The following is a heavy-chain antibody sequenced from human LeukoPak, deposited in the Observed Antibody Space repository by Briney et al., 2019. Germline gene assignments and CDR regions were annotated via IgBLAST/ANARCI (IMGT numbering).Heavy chain of an antibody. CDR2: IIPIFGTA. CDR1: GGTFSSYA. D-gene: IGHD3-22*01. J-gene: IGHJ4*02. CDR3: ARGAYYDSSGYYYAYYVY. V-gene: IGHV1-69*13. Sequence: SVKVSCKASGGTFSSYAISWVRQAPGQGLEWMGGIIPIFGTANYAQKFQGRVTITADESTSTAYMELSSLRSEDTAVYYCARGAYYDSSGYYYAYYVYWGQGTLVTVSS.